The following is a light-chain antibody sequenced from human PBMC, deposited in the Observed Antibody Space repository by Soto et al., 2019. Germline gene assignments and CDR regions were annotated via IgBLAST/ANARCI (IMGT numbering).Light chain of an antibody. CDR3: QSYDTSLSAWV. V-gene: IGLV1-40*01. CDR2: GNN. CDR1: TSNIGAGYD. J-gene: IGLJ3*02. Sequence: QPVLTQPPSVSGAPGQRVTFSCTGGTSNIGAGYDVHWYQQLPGTAPKLLMFGNNNRPSEVPDRFSVSKSGTSVSLAITGLQTEDEADYYCQSYDTSLSAWVFGGGTKVTVL.